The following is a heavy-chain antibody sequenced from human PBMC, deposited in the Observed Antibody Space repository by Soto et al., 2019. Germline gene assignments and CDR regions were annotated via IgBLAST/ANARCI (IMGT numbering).Heavy chain of an antibody. CDR1: GGSVSSGDYF. J-gene: IGHJ5*02. Sequence: PLSLTCTFSGGSVSSGDYFWSWIRQPPGKGLEWIGYIYSSGSIIYNPSLRSRVSISGDTSSNQFSMSLTSVTAADTARYYCARMYSSGSGWFHPWGQGTLVTVSS. CDR2: IYSSGSI. CDR3: ARMYSSGSGWFHP. V-gene: IGHV4-30-4*01. D-gene: IGHD6-19*01.